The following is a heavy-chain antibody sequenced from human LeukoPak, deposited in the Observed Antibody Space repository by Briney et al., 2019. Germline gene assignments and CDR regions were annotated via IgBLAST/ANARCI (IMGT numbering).Heavy chain of an antibody. D-gene: IGHD1-26*01. V-gene: IGHV3-30*02. Sequence: GGSLRLSCAASGFTFNNYGMHWVRQAPGKGLEWVAFMRSDANIKYYAESVRGRFTISRDNSKNTLYLQMSSLGAVDTAVYYCAKDKGLGTYYHYSMDVWGKGTTVTVSS. CDR2: MRSDANIK. J-gene: IGHJ6*03. CDR1: GFTFNNYG. CDR3: AKDKGLGTYYHYSMDV.